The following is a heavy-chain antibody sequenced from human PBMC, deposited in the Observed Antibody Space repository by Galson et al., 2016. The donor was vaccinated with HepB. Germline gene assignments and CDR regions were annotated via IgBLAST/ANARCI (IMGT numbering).Heavy chain of an antibody. D-gene: IGHD5-18*01. CDR2: ISGSGGTT. J-gene: IGHJ4*02. Sequence: SLRLSCAASGFTFSSYAMTWVRQAPGKGLEWVSGISGSGGTTNYADSVKGRFTISRDNSKNTLSLQMNSLRVEDTAVYYCARGLGQYTYAYPYWGQGTLVTVSS. CDR3: ARGLGQYTYAYPY. CDR1: GFTFSSYA. V-gene: IGHV3-23*01.